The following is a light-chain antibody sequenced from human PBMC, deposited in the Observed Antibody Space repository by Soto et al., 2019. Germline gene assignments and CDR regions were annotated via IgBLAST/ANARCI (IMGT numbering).Light chain of an antibody. CDR3: TAFALIEEPCVV. Sequence: QSVLTQPPSASGSPGQSVTISCTGTRTDIGGYNFVSWYHQQPGKAPTLLIYEVYKRPAGVPDRFSGSKSGNTASLTVSGLQADDEADNYCTAFALIEEPCVVYGGGTTVTVL. J-gene: IGLJ2*01. CDR2: EVY. V-gene: IGLV2-8*01. CDR1: RTDIGGYNF.